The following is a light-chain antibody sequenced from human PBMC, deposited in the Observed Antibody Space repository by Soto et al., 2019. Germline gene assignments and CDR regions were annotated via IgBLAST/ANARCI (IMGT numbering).Light chain of an antibody. CDR3: QQRHMWPIT. CDR1: QSVSSN. V-gene: IGKV3-11*01. Sequence: ETVLSQSPGTLSVSQGERTTLSCRASQSVSSNLAWYQQKPGQAPRLLIYDAYNRATGIPPRFSGSGSGTDFTLTISRLEPEDSPVYYCQQRHMWPITFGQGTRLEIK. J-gene: IGKJ5*01. CDR2: DAY.